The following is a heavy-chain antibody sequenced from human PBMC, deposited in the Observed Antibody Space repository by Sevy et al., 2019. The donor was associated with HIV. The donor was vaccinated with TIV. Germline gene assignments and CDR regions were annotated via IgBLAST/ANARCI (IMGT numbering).Heavy chain of an antibody. CDR2: TYDRAKWYN. D-gene: IGHD1-26*01. CDR3: ARDIKVGSYLYYYYYYALDV. J-gene: IGHJ6*02. Sequence: SQTLSLTCAISGDSVSSNSAAWNWIRQSPSRCLEWLVRTYDRAKWYNDYAVSVKSRITINPDTSKNQFSLQLNTVTPEDKTVYYCARDIKVGSYLYYYYYYALDVWGQGTTVTVS. V-gene: IGHV6-1*01. CDR1: GDSVSSNSAA.